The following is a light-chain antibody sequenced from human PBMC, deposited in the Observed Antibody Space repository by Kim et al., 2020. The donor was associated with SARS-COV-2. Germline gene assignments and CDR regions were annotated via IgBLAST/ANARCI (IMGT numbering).Light chain of an antibody. J-gene: IGKJ1*01. V-gene: IGKV1-27*01. CDR1: QDIRKD. CDR3: QEYKSARWT. Sequence: DTQMTQSPSSLSASVGDRVTITCRASQDIRKDLAWYQHKAGRAPKLLVYAASALQSGVPSRFSGSGSGTDFTLSISSLQPEDVATYFCQEYKSARWTFGQGTKVDIK. CDR2: AAS.